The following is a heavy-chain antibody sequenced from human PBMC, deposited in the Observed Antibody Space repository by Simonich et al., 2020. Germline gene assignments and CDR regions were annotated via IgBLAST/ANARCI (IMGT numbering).Heavy chain of an antibody. J-gene: IGHJ3*02. CDR3: ARDYSNYDAFDI. CDR2: INRAGSST. D-gene: IGHD4-4*01. V-gene: IGHV3-74*01. CDR1: GFTFSSYW. Sequence: EVQLVESGGGLVQPGGSLRLSCAASGFTFSSYWMHWVRQAPGKGRVWGSRINRAGSSTSYADSVKGRFTISRDNAKNTLYLQMNSLRAEDTAVYYCARDYSNYDAFDIWGQGTMVTVSS.